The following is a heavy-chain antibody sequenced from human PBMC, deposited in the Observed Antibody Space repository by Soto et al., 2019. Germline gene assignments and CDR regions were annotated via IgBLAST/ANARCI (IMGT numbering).Heavy chain of an antibody. D-gene: IGHD3-10*01. J-gene: IGHJ4*02. CDR2: INQDGTGG. CDR1: GFSFSNYW. V-gene: IGHV3-7*03. Sequence: PGGSLRLSCAASGFSFSNYWMSWVRQAPGKGLEWVGNINQDGTGGYYVDSLKGRFTIPRDNAKNSLFLQMNNLRAEDTAVYYCASRGSAGIHFDSWGQGSLVTVSS. CDR3: ASRGSAGIHFDS.